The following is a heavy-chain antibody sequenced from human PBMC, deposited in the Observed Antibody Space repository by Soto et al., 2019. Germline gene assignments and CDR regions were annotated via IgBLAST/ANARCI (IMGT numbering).Heavy chain of an antibody. D-gene: IGHD2-21*02. J-gene: IGHJ4*02. V-gene: IGHV3-74*01. CDR2: ISSDGRYA. CDR3: ARAFGSLVRTAY. Sequence: EVQLVESGGGLVQPGGSLRLSCAASGFTFSHYWMYWVRQAPGKGLVCVSRISSDGRYASYAASVKGRFTISRDSAKSTLYVQMNSLRAADTGVYYGARAFGSLVRTAYWGQGTLVTFSS. CDR1: GFTFSHYW.